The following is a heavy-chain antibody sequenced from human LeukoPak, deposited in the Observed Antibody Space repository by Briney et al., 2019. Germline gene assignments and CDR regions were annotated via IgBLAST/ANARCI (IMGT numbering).Heavy chain of an antibody. Sequence: SETLSLTCAVYGGSFSGYYWSWIRQPPGKGLEWIGEINHSGSTNYNPSLKTRATISVDTSKNQFSLKLGSVTAADTAVYYCARALQENYVRGSFRPLRRYFDRWGRGTLVAVSS. J-gene: IGHJ2*01. CDR1: GGSFSGYY. CDR2: INHSGST. V-gene: IGHV4-34*01. D-gene: IGHD3-16*01. CDR3: ARALQENYVRGSFRPLRRYFDR.